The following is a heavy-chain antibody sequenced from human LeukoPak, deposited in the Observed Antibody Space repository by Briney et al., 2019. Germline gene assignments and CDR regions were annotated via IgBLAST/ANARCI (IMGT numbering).Heavy chain of an antibody. CDR3: ARGITSGPRRYDVRNFDY. Sequence: PGGSLRLSCAASGFTFRTYAMHWVRQAPGKGLEWVSAISGSGGSTYYADSVKGRFTISRDNSKNTLYLQMNSLRAEDTAVYYCARGITSGPRRYDVRNFDYWGQGTPVTVSS. J-gene: IGHJ4*02. CDR1: GFTFRTYA. D-gene: IGHD3-3*01. CDR2: ISGSGGST. V-gene: IGHV3-23*01.